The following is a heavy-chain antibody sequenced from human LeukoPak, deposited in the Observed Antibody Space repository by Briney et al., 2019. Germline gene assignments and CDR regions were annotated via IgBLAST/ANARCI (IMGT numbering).Heavy chain of an antibody. J-gene: IGHJ4*02. D-gene: IGHD3-3*01. CDR3: AKDGLQFSEWLPPLGY. CDR1: GFAFSSYW. CDR2: ISGNAGST. Sequence: GGSLRLSCAASGFAFSSYWMTWVRQAPGKGLEWVSLISGNAGSTYYADSVKGRFTISRDITKNTLYLQMNSLRAEDTAVYYCAKDGLQFSEWLPPLGYWGQGTLVTVSS. V-gene: IGHV3-23*01.